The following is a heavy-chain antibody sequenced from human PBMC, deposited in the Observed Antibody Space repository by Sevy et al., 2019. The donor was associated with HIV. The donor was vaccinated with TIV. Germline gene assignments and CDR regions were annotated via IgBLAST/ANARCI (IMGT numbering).Heavy chain of an antibody. CDR1: GFTFSSYA. J-gene: IGHJ4*02. V-gene: IGHV3-23*01. CDR3: AKVKRYYDSSGYYDYFDY. CDR2: ISGSGGST. Sequence: GGSLRLSCAASGFTFSSYAMSWVRQAPGKGLEWVSAISGSGGSTYYAYSVKGRFTISRDNSKNTLYLQMNSLRAEDTAVYYCAKVKRYYDSSGYYDYFDYWGPGTLVTVSS. D-gene: IGHD3-22*01.